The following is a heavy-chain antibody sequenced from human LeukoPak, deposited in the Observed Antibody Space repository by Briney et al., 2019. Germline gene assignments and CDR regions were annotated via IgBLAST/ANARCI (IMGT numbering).Heavy chain of an antibody. J-gene: IGHJ3*02. V-gene: IGHV4-59*02. CDR2: ISYSGYT. D-gene: IGHD3-22*01. CDR3: AKSNGYGLIDI. CDR1: GGSVSSYY. Sequence: SETLSLTCTVSGGSVSSYYWTWIRQPPGRGLEWIGYISYSGYTKYDPSLKSRVAISIDTSKKQFSLQLNSVTAADTAVYYCAKSNGYGLIDIWGQGTMVTVSS.